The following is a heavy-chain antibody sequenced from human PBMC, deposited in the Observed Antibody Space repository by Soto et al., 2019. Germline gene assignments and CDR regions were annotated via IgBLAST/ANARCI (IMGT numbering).Heavy chain of an antibody. CDR1: GGSISSYY. V-gene: IGHV4-4*07. D-gene: IGHD2-15*01. Sequence: SETLSLTCTVSGGSISSYYWSWIRQPAGKGLEWIGRIYTSGSTNYNPSLKSRVTMSVDTSKNQFSLKLSSVTAADTAVYYCARDRYCSGGSCYHPEYFDYWRQRTLVTVSS. J-gene: IGHJ4*02. CDR3: ARDRYCSGGSCYHPEYFDY. CDR2: IYTSGST.